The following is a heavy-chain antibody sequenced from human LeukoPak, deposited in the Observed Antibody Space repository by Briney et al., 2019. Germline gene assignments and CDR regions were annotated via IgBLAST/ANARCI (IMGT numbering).Heavy chain of an antibody. CDR2: IYYSGST. V-gene: IGHV4-59*01. J-gene: IGHJ4*02. CDR3: ARARGSSGWFDY. D-gene: IGHD6-19*01. Sequence: SEALSLTCTVSGGSISSYYWSWIRQPPGKGLEWIGYIYYSGSTNYNPSLKSRVTISVDAFKNQFSLELSSVTAADTAVYYCARARGSSGWFDYWGQGTLVTVSS. CDR1: GGSISSYY.